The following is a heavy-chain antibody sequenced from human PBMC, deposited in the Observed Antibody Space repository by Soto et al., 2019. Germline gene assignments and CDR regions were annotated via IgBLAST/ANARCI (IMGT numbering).Heavy chain of an antibody. CDR3: ARCAAGLWKRGVGNWFDP. Sequence: QVQLVESGGGVVQPGRSLRLSCAASGFTFSSYGMHWVRQAPGKGLEWVAVIWYDGSNKYYADSVKGRFTISRDNSKNTLYLQMNSLRAEDTAVYYCARCAAGLWKRGVGNWFDPWGQGTLVTVSS. CDR1: GFTFSSYG. D-gene: IGHD6-13*01. J-gene: IGHJ5*02. V-gene: IGHV3-33*01. CDR2: IWYDGSNK.